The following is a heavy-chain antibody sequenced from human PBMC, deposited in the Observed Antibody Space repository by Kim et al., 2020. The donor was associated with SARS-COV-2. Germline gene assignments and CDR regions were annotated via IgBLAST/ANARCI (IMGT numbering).Heavy chain of an antibody. J-gene: IGHJ5*02. V-gene: IGHV4-30-2*05. CDR3: ARAYYDWWFDP. Sequence: SYNPPLKGRFTLSIDTSKNQFSLPLPSVTAADTAVYYCARAYYDWWFDPWGQGALVTVSS. D-gene: IGHD3-9*01.